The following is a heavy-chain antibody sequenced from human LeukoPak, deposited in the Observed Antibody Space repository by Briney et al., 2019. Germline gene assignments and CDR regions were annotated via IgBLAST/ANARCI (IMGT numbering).Heavy chain of an antibody. V-gene: IGHV1-8*03. CDR2: MNPNSGNT. D-gene: IGHD6-13*01. CDR3: ARQYSSSWGDAFDI. CDR1: GYTFTSYD. Sequence: ASVKVSCKASGYTFTSYDINWVRQATGQGLEWMGWMNPNSGNTGYAQKFQGRVTITRNTSISTAYMELSSLRSEDTAVYYCARQYSSSWGDAFDIWGQGTMVTVSS. J-gene: IGHJ3*02.